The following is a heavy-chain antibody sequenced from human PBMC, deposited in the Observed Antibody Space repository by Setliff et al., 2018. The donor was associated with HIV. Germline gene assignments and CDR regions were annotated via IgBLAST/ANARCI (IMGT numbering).Heavy chain of an antibody. J-gene: IGHJ6*03. CDR1: GFTFSDYY. Sequence: GGSLRLSCVASGFTFSDYYMSWIRQAPGKGLESISYISGSSTHTYYADSVKGRFTISRGNAKNPLYLHMDSLRAEDTAVYFCARNGRNDSGYYYYYYYYMDVWGKGTTVTVSS. V-gene: IGHV3-11*03. CDR2: ISGSSTHT. D-gene: IGHD3-22*01. CDR3: ARNGRNDSGYYYYYYYYMDV.